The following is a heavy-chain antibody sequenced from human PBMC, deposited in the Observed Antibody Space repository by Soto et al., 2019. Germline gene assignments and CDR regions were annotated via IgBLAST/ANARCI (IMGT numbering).Heavy chain of an antibody. CDR2: ISYDGSNK. V-gene: IGHV3-30-3*01. CDR1: GFTFSSYA. D-gene: IGHD3-22*01. J-gene: IGHJ4*02. CDR3: ARDWNYYYDSSGYADY. Sequence: GGSLRLSCAASGFTFSSYAMHWVRQAPGKGLEWVAVISYDGSNKYYADSVKGRFTISRDNSKNTLYLQMNSLRAEDTAVYYCARDWNYYYDSSGYADYWGQGTLVTVSS.